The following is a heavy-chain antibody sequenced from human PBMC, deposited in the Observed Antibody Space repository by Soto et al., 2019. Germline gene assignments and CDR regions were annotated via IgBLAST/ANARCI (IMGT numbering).Heavy chain of an antibody. CDR1: GFTFSSYA. V-gene: IGHV3-30-3*01. Sequence: GGSLRLSCAASGFTFSSYAMHWVRQAPGKGLEWVAVISYDGSNKYYADSVKGRFTISRDNSKNTLYLQMNSLRAEDTAVYYCAREMRGSGWYIAKYYYYYGMDVWGQGTTVTVSS. D-gene: IGHD6-19*01. CDR3: AREMRGSGWYIAKYYYYYGMDV. J-gene: IGHJ6*02. CDR2: ISYDGSNK.